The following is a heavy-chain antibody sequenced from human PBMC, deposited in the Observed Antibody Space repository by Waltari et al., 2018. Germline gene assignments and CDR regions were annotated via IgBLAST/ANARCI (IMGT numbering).Heavy chain of an antibody. CDR1: GYTFPSYG. D-gene: IGHD6-19*01. CDR2: ISDYNANT. Sequence: QVQLVQSFAEVKKPGASVKVSCKASGYTFPSYGISWVRQSPGQGLESMGWISDYNANTNYAQKLKGRVTRTTDKATSTGYMEMRSLRSDETAVYDCARVPGWYSIIDYYYYGMDVGGQGP. J-gene: IGHJ6*02. V-gene: IGHV1-18*01. CDR3: ARVPGWYSIIDYYYYGMDV.